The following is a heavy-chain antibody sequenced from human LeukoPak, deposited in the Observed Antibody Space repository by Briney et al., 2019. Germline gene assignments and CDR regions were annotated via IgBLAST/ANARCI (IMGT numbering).Heavy chain of an antibody. V-gene: IGHV4-39*01. CDR2: ISPSGRT. J-gene: IGHJ5*02. CDR1: GDSISTSNFY. D-gene: IGHD3-3*01. Sequence: SETLSLTCTVSGDSISTSNFYWGWVRQPPGKGLEWIASISPSGRTYSNPSLTGRFSISVDTSKSQFFVNVSSVTVADTAVYYCARPGHDFWSGYWSSFDPWGQGTLVTVSS. CDR3: ARPGHDFWSGYWSSFDP.